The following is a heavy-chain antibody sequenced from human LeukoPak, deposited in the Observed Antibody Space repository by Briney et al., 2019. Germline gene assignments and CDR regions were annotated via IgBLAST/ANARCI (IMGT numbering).Heavy chain of an antibody. J-gene: IGHJ4*02. D-gene: IGHD5-24*01. CDR1: AASFSSDTW. V-gene: IGHV4-4*02. CDR2: ISHRGST. Sequence: PSETLSLTCAVSAASFSSDTWWSWARQPPGQGLEWIGQISHRGSTIYIPSLKSRVTISIDKSKNQISLTLNSVTAADTAVYYCAAGRGYTWNYSGQGTLVTVSS. CDR3: AAGRGYTWNY.